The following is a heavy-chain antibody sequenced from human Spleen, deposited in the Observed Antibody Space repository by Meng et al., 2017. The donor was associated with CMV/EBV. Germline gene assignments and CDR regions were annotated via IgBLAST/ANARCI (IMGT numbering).Heavy chain of an antibody. V-gene: IGHV3-7*01. CDR3: AKDGHYYDSSGQSD. CDR2: INQDGSQK. CDR1: GFTFSSHW. J-gene: IGHJ4*02. D-gene: IGHD3-22*01. Sequence: GGSLRLSCAASGFTFSSHWMTWVRQAPGKGLEWVANINQDGSQKNYVDSVKGRFTISRDNSKNTLYLQMSSLRAEDTAVYYCAKDGHYYDSSGQSDWGQGTLVTVSS.